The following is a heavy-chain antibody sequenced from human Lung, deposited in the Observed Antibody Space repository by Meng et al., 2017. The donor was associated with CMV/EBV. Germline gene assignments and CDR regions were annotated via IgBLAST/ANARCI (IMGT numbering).Heavy chain of an antibody. CDR1: GGSFSGYY. CDR3: ARGNRGLDEVVRGGYYYYGLDV. Sequence: SXTXSLXCAVYGGSFSGYYWTWFRQPPGKGLEWIGEINHSGITNYNPSLKSPVTISVDTSKNQFSLKVSSVTAADTAVYYCARGNRGLDEVVRGGYYYYGLDVXGQAXMVTVSS. D-gene: IGHD3/OR15-3a*01. J-gene: IGHJ6*02. CDR2: INHSGIT. V-gene: IGHV4-34*01.